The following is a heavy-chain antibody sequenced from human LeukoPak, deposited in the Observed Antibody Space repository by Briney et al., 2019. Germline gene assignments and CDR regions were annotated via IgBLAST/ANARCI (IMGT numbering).Heavy chain of an antibody. CDR2: INPNSGGT. V-gene: IGHV1-2*02. J-gene: IGHJ5*02. CDR3: ARGKQYSSPNWFDP. CDR1: GYTFTGYY. Sequence: ASVKVSCKASGYTFTGYYMHWVRQAPGQGLEWMGWINPNSGGTNYAQKFQGRVTMTGDTSISTAYMELSRLRSDDTAVYYCARGKQYSSPNWFDPWGQGTLVTVSS. D-gene: IGHD6-6*01.